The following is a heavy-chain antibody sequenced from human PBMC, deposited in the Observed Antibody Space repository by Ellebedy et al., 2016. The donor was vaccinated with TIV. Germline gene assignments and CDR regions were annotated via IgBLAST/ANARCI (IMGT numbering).Heavy chain of an antibody. J-gene: IGHJ4*01. Sequence: SETLSLTCNVSGDSMRPYCWSWIRQPPGKGLEWIGHICYSGSTSCNPSLNRRVTMSVDMSNSQFSLNLASVLAADTAVYFCARGGGGWYFDNWGHGTLVTVT. CDR2: ICYSGST. V-gene: IGHV4-59*01. CDR3: ARGGGGWYFDN. D-gene: IGHD6-19*01. CDR1: GDSMRPYC.